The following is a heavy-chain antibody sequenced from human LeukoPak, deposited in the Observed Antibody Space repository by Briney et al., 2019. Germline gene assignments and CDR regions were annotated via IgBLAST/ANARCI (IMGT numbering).Heavy chain of an antibody. CDR3: ARALPPNWNDGENYYFDY. D-gene: IGHD1-1*01. J-gene: IGHJ4*02. CDR1: GGSISSYY. Sequence: SETLSLTCTVSGGSISSYYWSWIRQPPGKGLEWIGYIYYSGSTNYNPSLKSRVTISVDTSKNQFSLKLSSVTAADRAVYYCARALPPNWNDGENYYFDYWGQGTLVTVSS. V-gene: IGHV4-59*01. CDR2: IYYSGST.